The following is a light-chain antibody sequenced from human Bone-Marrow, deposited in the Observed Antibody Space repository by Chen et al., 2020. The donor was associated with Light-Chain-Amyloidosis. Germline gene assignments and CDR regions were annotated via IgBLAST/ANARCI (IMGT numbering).Light chain of an antibody. CDR3: QVWDRSSDRPV. Sequence: SYVLTQPSSVSGATGQKATIACGGNNIGSTSVHWYQQTPGQAPLLVVYDDSDRPSGIPERLSGSNSGNTATLTISRVEAGDEADYYCQVWDRSSDRPVFGGGTKLTVL. CDR2: DDS. V-gene: IGLV3-21*02. J-gene: IGLJ3*02. CDR1: NIGSTS.